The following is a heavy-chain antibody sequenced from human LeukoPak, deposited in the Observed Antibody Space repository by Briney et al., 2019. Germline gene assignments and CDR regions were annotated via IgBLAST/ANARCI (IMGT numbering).Heavy chain of an antibody. V-gene: IGHV3-9*01. CDR1: GFTFVDYA. CDR3: AKAPRGYSYGYFDY. D-gene: IGHD5-18*01. J-gene: IGHJ4*02. CDR2: IRWNSGSI. Sequence: WLRVSCAATGFTFVDYAMHWVRPARWKGVDGVCGIRWNSGSIGYAESVKGRFTTSRDNAKNSLYLQMNSLRAEDTALYYCAKAPRGYSYGYFDYWGQGTLVTVSS.